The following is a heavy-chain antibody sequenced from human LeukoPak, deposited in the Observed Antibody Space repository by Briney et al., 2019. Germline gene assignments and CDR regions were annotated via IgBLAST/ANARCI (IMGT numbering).Heavy chain of an antibody. CDR2: IKQDGSEK. V-gene: IGHV3-7*04. CDR1: GFSFSSYW. CDR3: ARGSIRSGFFDY. J-gene: IGHJ4*02. Sequence: GGSLRLSCAASGFSFSSYWMNWVRQAPGKGLEWVANIKQDGSEKYYVDSVKGRFTISTDNAKNSLYLQMNSLRGEDTAVYYCARGSIRSGFFDYWGQGTLVTVSS. D-gene: IGHD6-19*01.